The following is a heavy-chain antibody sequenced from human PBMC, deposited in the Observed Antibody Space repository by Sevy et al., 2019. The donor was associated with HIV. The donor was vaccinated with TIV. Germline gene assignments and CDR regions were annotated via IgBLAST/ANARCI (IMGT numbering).Heavy chain of an antibody. J-gene: IGHJ4*02. V-gene: IGHV3-64D*06. CDR3: VKDSKPRAILGVVTSFDY. D-gene: IGHD3-3*01. Sequence: GGSLRLSCSASGFTFSSYAMHWVRQAPGKGLEYVSAISSNGGSTYYADSVKGRFTISRDNSKNTLYLQMSSLRAEDTAVYDCVKDSKPRAILGVVTSFDYWGQGTLVTVSS. CDR2: ISSNGGST. CDR1: GFTFSSYA.